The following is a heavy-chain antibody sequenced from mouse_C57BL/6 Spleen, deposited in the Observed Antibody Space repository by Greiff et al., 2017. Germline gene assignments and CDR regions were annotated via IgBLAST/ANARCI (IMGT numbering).Heavy chain of an antibody. CDR2: INPSSGYT. J-gene: IGHJ4*01. Sequence: QVQLQQSGAELAKPGASVKLSCKASGYTFTSYWMHWVKQRPGQGLEWIGYINPSSGYTKYNQKFKDKATLTADKSSSTAYMHLSSLTDEDSSVYYCARSGLRRNYYAMDYWGQGTSVTVSS. D-gene: IGHD2-4*01. CDR1: GYTFTSYW. V-gene: IGHV1-7*01. CDR3: ARSGLRRNYYAMDY.